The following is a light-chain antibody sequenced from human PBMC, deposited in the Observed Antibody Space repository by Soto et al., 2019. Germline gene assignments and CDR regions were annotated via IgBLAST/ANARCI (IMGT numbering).Light chain of an antibody. Sequence: AIRMTQSPSSLSASTGDRVTITCRASQGISSYLAWYQQKPGKAPKLLIYAASTLQSGVPSRFSGSGSGTDFTLTISCLQSEDFATYYCQQYYSYPPTFGPGTKVESK. CDR2: AAS. V-gene: IGKV1-8*01. CDR1: QGISSY. J-gene: IGKJ3*01. CDR3: QQYYSYPPT.